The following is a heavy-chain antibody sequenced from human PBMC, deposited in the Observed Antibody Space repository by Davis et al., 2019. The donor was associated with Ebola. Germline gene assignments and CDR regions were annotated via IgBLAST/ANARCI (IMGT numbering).Heavy chain of an antibody. CDR3: AGIRGQWLED. J-gene: IGHJ4*02. Sequence: PGGSLRLSCVASGFTFSRFAMTWTRQSPGKGLEWIGEINHSGRTNYNPSLKSRVTISLDTSKNQFSLKLSSVTAADTALYYCAGIRGQWLEDWGQGTLVTVSS. CDR1: GFTFSRFA. V-gene: IGHV4-34*08. D-gene: IGHD6-19*01. CDR2: INHSGRT.